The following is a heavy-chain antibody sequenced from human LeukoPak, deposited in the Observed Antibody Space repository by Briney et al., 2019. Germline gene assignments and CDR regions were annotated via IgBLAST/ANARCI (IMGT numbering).Heavy chain of an antibody. Sequence: ASVKVSCKASGYTFTGYYIHWVRQAPGQGLEWMGWINPNSGGTNYAQKFQGRVTMTRDTSIRTAYMELSRLRSDDTAMYYCARYYVEGRCFDYWGQGTLVTVSS. CDR3: ARYYVEGRCFDY. V-gene: IGHV1-2*02. CDR1: GYTFTGYY. CDR2: INPNSGGT. D-gene: IGHD3-16*01. J-gene: IGHJ4*02.